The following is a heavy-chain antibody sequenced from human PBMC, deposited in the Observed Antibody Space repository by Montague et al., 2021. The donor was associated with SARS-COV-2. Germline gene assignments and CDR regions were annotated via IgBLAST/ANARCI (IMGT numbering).Heavy chain of an antibody. D-gene: IGHD3-22*01. CDR3: ASGVTMIVVVMRYNWFDP. CDR2: IYYSGST. CDR1: GGSISSSSYY. V-gene: IGHV4-39*01. Sequence: SETLSLTCTVSGGSISSSSYYWGWIRQPPGKGLEWIGSIYYSGSTYYNPSLKSRVTISVDTSKNQFSLKLSSVTAADTAVYYCASGVTMIVVVMRYNWFDPWGQGTLVTVSS. J-gene: IGHJ5*02.